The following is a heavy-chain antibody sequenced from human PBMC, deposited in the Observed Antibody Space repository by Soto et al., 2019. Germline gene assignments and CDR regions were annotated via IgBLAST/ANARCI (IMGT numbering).Heavy chain of an antibody. J-gene: IGHJ6*03. D-gene: IGHD3-10*01. CDR1: GYTFTSYA. Sequence: QVQLVQSGAEVKKPGASVKVSCKASGYTFTSYAMHWVRQAPGQRLEWMGWINAGNGNTKYSQKFQGRVTITRDTSASTAYMERSSLRSEDAAVYYCASDPRMVRGPIGRTYYYYYMDVWGKGTTVTVSS. CDR3: ASDPRMVRGPIGRTYYYYYMDV. CDR2: INAGNGNT. V-gene: IGHV1-3*01.